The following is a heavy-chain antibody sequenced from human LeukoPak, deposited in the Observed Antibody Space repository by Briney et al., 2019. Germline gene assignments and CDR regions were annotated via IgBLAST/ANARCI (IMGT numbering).Heavy chain of an antibody. CDR3: AREYSGYDFAFDP. CDR1: GFTVSSNY. CDR2: IYSGGST. D-gene: IGHD5-12*01. Sequence: GGSLRLSCAASGFTVSSNYMSWVRQAPGKGLEWASVIYSGGSTYYADSVKGRFTISRHNSKNTLYLQMNSLRAEDTAVYYCAREYSGYDFAFDPWGQGTLVTVSS. J-gene: IGHJ5*02. V-gene: IGHV3-53*04.